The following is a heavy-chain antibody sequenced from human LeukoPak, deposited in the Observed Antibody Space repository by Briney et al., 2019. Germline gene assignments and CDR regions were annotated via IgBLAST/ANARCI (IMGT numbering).Heavy chain of an antibody. CDR2: IYSGGST. V-gene: IGHV3-66*01. CDR1: GFTVSSNY. Sequence: PGGSLRLSCAASGFTVSSNYMSWVRQAPGKGLEWVSVIYSGGSTYYADSVKGRFTISRDNSKNTLYLQMNSLRAEDTAVHYCARGRDCSSTSCYVDYWGQGTLVTVSS. J-gene: IGHJ4*02. CDR3: ARGRDCSSTSCYVDY. D-gene: IGHD2-2*01.